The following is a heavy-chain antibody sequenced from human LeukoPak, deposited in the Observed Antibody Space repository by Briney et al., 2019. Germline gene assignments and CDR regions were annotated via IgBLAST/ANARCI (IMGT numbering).Heavy chain of an antibody. CDR3: VIPLSVRGTGY. Sequence: SVKVSCKASGGTFSSYAISWVRQAPGQGLEWMGGIIPIFGTANYAQKFQGRVTITAGESTSTAYMELSSLRSEDTAVYYCVIPLSVRGTGYWGQGTLVTVSS. J-gene: IGHJ4*02. V-gene: IGHV1-69*01. D-gene: IGHD3-10*02. CDR1: GGTFSSYA. CDR2: IIPIFGTA.